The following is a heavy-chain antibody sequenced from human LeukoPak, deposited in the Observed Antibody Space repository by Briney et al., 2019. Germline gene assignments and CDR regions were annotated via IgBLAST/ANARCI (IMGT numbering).Heavy chain of an antibody. CDR2: IVVGSGNT. Sequence: SVKVSCKASGFTFTSSAMQWVRQARGQRLEWIGWIVVGSGNTNYAQKFQERVTITRDMSTSTAYMELSSLRSEDTAVYYCAAAFVAWELPRRWGQGTLVTVSS. V-gene: IGHV1-58*02. D-gene: IGHD1-26*01. CDR3: AAAFVAWELPRR. J-gene: IGHJ4*02. CDR1: GFTFTSSA.